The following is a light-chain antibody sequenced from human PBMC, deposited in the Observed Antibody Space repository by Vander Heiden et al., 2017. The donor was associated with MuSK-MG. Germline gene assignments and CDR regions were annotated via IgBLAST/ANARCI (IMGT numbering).Light chain of an antibody. J-gene: IGKJ5*01. CDR3: QQLNNFLLT. CDR2: AAS. V-gene: IGKV1-9*01. Sequence: DIQLTQSPSFLSASVGDRVTITCRASQGISNYLAWYQQKPGKAPKLLIYAASTLQSGVPPRFSGSGSGTEFTLTITSLQPEDFATYYCQQLNNFLLTFGQGTQLDIK. CDR1: QGISNY.